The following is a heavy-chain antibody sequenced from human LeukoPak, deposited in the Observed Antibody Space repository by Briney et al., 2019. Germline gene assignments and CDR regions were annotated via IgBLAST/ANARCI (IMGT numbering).Heavy chain of an antibody. CDR3: ARVAVSGSSYFDY. J-gene: IGHJ4*02. V-gene: IGHV3-21*01. Sequence: AGGSLRLSCAAPGFTFKNYHMNWVRPVPGKGPEWVSFITDNGLVIYYTDPVRGRFTICTDNTENSLYLQMDRLRAEDTAVYCCARVAVSGSSYFDYWGLGTLVTVSS. CDR2: ITDNGLVI. CDR1: GFTFKNYH. D-gene: IGHD6-19*01.